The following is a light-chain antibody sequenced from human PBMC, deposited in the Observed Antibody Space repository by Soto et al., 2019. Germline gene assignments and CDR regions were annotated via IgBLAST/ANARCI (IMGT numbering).Light chain of an antibody. CDR1: RSVRSN. Sequence: IVLTQSPGTLSLSPGERATISCTASRSVRSNLAWYQKKPGQAPRLLLSGASTRATGIPARFSGSGSGTELTLTISSLQSEDFAVFYCQQYGSSLPWTFGQGTKVDIK. J-gene: IGKJ1*01. CDR3: QQYGSSLPWT. V-gene: IGKV3-15*01. CDR2: GAS.